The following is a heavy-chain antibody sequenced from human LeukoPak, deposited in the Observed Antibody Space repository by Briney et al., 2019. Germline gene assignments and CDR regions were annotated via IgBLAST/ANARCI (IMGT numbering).Heavy chain of an antibody. CDR3: ARRKGDTYYYDSSGYRYYFDY. D-gene: IGHD3-22*01. V-gene: IGHV4-38-2*01. J-gene: IGHJ4*02. CDR1: GYSISSGYY. CDR2: IYHSGCT. Sequence: PSETLSLTCAVSGYSISSGYYWGWIRQPPGKGLEWIGSIYHSGCTYYNPSLKSRVTISVDTSKNQFSLKLSSVTAADTAVYYCARRKGDTYYYDSSGYRYYFDYWGQGTLVTVSS.